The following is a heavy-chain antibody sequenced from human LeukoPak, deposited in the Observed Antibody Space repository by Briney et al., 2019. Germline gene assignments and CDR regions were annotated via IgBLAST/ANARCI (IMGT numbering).Heavy chain of an antibody. CDR3: ARDTDWSFDY. V-gene: IGHV3-48*01. CDR1: GFTFSGYS. J-gene: IGHJ4*02. D-gene: IGHD2-21*01. Sequence: GGSLRLSRAASGFTFSGYSMNWVRQAPGKGPEWISYINNDRSSIADSVRGRFIISRDTAENSLFLQMNSLRVEDTALYYCARDTDWSFDYWGQGILVTVSS. CDR2: INNDRSSI.